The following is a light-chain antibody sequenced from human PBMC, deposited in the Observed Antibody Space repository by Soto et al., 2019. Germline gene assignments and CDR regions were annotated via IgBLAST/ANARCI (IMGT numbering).Light chain of an antibody. CDR3: AAWDDTLRARV. J-gene: IGLJ2*01. Sequence: QSVLAQPPSASGTPGLRVTISCSGSNSNIGRNDVTWYQQVPGTAPQCLIYSNDQRPSGVPDRISGSRSGTSASLAISGLQSGDEAEYYCAAWDDTLRARVFGGGTQLTVL. CDR1: NSNIGRND. CDR2: SND. V-gene: IGLV1-44*01.